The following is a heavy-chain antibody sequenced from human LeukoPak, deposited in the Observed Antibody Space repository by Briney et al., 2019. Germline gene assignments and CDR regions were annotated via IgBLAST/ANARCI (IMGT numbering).Heavy chain of an antibody. CDR2: INEDGTTK. CDR1: GFSFNTYW. J-gene: IGHJ3*02. V-gene: IGHV3-7*05. CDR3: ARTNCGGNCQDHAFDI. Sequence: AGGSLRLSCAASGFSFNTYWMTWVRQAPGEGLEWVANINEDGTTKTYLDSVSGRFTTSRDNAKTSLYLQMNSLRAEDTAVYYCARTNCGGNCQDHAFDIWGQGTMVAVSS. D-gene: IGHD2-21*02.